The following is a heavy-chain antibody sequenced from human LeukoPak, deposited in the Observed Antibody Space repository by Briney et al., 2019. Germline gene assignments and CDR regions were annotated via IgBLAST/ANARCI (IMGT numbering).Heavy chain of an antibody. J-gene: IGHJ4*02. CDR1: GYSISSGYY. CDR2: IYHIGST. V-gene: IGHV4-38-2*02. CDR3: ARDYGGILNDFFDY. Sequence: KSSETLSLTCTVSGYSISSGYYWGWIRQPPGKGLEWIGSIYHIGSTYYNPSLKSRVTISVDTSKNQFSLKLSSVTAADTAVYYCARDYGGILNDFFDYRGQGTLVTVSS. D-gene: IGHD4-23*01.